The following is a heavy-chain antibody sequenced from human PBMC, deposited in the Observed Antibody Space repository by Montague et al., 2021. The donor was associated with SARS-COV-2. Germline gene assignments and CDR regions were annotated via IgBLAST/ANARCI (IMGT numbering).Heavy chain of an antibody. CDR3: ARDRFDFGAGRQGAIDF. D-gene: IGHD3-10*01. CDR1: GDSITNHY. V-gene: IGHV4-4*07. CDR2: MHFTGKT. J-gene: IGHJ4*02. Sequence: SETLSLTCSVSGDSITNHYWSWIRQPAGKGLEWIGRMHFTGKTNYSPFFSSRLTMSADTSKNQFSLKLTSVTAADTAIYFCARDRFDFGAGRQGAIDFWGQGTLVTVSS.